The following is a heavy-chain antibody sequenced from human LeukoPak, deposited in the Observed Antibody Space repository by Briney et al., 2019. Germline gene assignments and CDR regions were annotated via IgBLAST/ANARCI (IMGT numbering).Heavy chain of an antibody. Sequence: SVKVSCKASGGTFSSYAISWVRQAPGQGLEWMGGIIPIFGTANYAQKFQGRVTITADESTSTAYMELSSLRSEDTAVYYRARMTRILYYFDYWGQGTLVTVSS. V-gene: IGHV1-69*13. CDR1: GGTFSSYA. CDR2: IIPIFGTA. D-gene: IGHD2-21*02. J-gene: IGHJ4*02. CDR3: ARMTRILYYFDY.